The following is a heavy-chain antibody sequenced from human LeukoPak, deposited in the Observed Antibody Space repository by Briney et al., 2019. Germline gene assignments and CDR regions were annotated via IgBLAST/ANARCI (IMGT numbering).Heavy chain of an antibody. D-gene: IGHD3-3*01. Sequence: PSETLSLTCAVYGVSFSGYYWSWIRQPPGKGLEWIGEINHSGSTNYNPSLKSRVTMSVDTSKNQFSLKLSSVTAADTAVYYCARGRSLRFLEWLLADAFDIWGQGTMVTVSS. CDR1: GVSFSGYY. V-gene: IGHV4-34*01. J-gene: IGHJ3*02. CDR3: ARGRSLRFLEWLLADAFDI. CDR2: INHSGST.